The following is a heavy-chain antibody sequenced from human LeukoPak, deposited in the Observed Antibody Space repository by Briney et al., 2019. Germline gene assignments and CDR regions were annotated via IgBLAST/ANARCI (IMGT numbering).Heavy chain of an antibody. CDR2: IYTSGST. V-gene: IGHV4-61*02. Sequence: PSQTLSLTCTVSGGSISSGSYYWSWIRQPAGKGLEWIGRIYTSGSTNYNPSLKSRVTISVDTSKNQFSLKLSSVTAADTAVYYCARGYDFWSGKGGLDYWGQGTLVTVSS. D-gene: IGHD3-3*01. CDR3: ARGYDFWSGKGGLDY. CDR1: GGSISSGSYY. J-gene: IGHJ4*02.